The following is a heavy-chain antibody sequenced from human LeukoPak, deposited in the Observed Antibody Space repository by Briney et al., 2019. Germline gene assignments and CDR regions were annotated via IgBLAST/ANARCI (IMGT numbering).Heavy chain of an antibody. Sequence: SETLSLTCAVYGGSFSGYYWSWIRQPPGKGLEWIGEINHSGSTNYNPSLKSRVTISVDTSKNQFSLKLSSVTAADTAVYYCARGGDGYNYGAFDIWGQGTMVTVSS. J-gene: IGHJ3*02. D-gene: IGHD5-24*01. CDR3: ARGGDGYNYGAFDI. CDR2: INHSGST. V-gene: IGHV4-34*01. CDR1: GGSFSGYY.